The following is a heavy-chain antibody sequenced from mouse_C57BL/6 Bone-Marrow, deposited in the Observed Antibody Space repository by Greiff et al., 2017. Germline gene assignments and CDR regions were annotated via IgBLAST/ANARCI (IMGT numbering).Heavy chain of an antibody. V-gene: IGHV5-6*02. CDR3: ARHGGAYYSNPYAMDY. CDR2: ISSGGSYT. J-gene: IGHJ4*01. CDR1: GFTFSSYG. Sequence: DVKLVESGGDLVKPGGSLKLSCAASGFTFSSYGMSWVRQTPDKRLEWVATISSGGSYTYYPDSVKGRFTISRDNAKNTLYLQMSSLKSEDTAMYYCARHGGAYYSNPYAMDYWGQGTSVTVSS. D-gene: IGHD2-5*01.